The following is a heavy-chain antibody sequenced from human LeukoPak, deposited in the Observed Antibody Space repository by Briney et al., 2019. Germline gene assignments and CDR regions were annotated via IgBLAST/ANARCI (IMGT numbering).Heavy chain of an antibody. J-gene: IGHJ4*02. D-gene: IGHD6-19*01. CDR2: ISSSSYI. CDR1: GFTFSSYS. CDR3: ARDRIAVVLFDY. V-gene: IGHV3-21*01. Sequence: GGSLRLSCAAPGFTFSSYSMNWVRQAPGKGLEWVSSISSSSYIYYADSVKGRFTISRDDAKNSLYLQMNSLRAEDTAVYYCARDRIAVVLFDYWGQGTLVTVSS.